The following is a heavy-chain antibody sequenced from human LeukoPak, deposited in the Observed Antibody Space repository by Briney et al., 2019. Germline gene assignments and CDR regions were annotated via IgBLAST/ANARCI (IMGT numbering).Heavy chain of an antibody. CDR2: FDPEDGET. J-gene: IGHJ5*02. CDR1: GYTLTELS. V-gene: IGHV1-24*01. Sequence: ASVKVSCKVSGYTLTELSMHWVRQAPGKGLEWMGGFDPEDGETIYAQKFQGRVTVTEDTSTDTAYMELSSLRSEDTAVYYCATSGMARVNWFDPWGQGTLVTVSS. D-gene: IGHD5-24*01. CDR3: ATSGMARVNWFDP.